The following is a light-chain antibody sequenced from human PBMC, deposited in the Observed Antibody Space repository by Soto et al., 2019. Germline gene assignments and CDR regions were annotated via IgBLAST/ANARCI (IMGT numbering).Light chain of an antibody. J-gene: IGKJ4*01. V-gene: IGKV1-9*01. Sequence: DIQLTQSPSFLSASVGDRVTITCRASQGISSYLAWYQQKPGKAPKLLIYAASTLQSGVPSRFSGSGSGTEFTLTISSLQPEDFATYYCQQLNSYPPLFGGETKVEIK. CDR1: QGISSY. CDR2: AAS. CDR3: QQLNSYPPL.